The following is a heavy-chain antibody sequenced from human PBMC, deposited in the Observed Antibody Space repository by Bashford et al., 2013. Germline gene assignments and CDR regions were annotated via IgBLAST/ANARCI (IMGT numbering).Heavy chain of an antibody. CDR3: ASSVAVAGIRSYYYYGMDV. D-gene: IGHD6-19*01. V-gene: IGHV3-7*01. J-gene: IGHJ6*02. Sequence: RQASTEGAGVGGNIKQDGSEKYYVDSVKGRFTISRDNAKNSLYLQMNSLRAEDTAVYYCASSVAVAGIRSYYYYGMDVWGQGTTVTVSS. CDR2: IKQDGSEK.